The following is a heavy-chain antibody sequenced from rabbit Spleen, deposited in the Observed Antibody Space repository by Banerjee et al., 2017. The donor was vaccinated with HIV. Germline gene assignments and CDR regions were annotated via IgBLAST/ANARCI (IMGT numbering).Heavy chain of an antibody. Sequence: QSLEESGGDLVKPGASLTLTCTASGFTMSSSDWIYWVRQATGKGLEWIGYIDPIFGTTYYASWAKGRFTISKTSSTTVTLQMTSLTAADTATYFCAREKSGNYGYDLWGPGTLVTVS. CDR1: GFTMSSSDW. J-gene: IGHJ4*01. D-gene: IGHD6-1*01. CDR2: IDPIFGTT. V-gene: IGHV1S40*01. CDR3: AREKSGNYGYDL.